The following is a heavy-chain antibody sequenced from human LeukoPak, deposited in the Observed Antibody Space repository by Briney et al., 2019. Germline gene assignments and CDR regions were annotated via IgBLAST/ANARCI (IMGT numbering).Heavy chain of an antibody. CDR1: GGTFISYA. CDR2: IIPIFGTA. Sequence: SVKVSCKASGGTFISYAINWVRQAPGQGLEWMGGIIPIFGTANSAQKFQGRVTITADESTSTAYMELSSLRSEDTAVYYCARGTSGYYPYFDYWGQGTLVTVSS. J-gene: IGHJ4*02. V-gene: IGHV1-69*13. CDR3: ARGTSGYYPYFDY. D-gene: IGHD3-22*01.